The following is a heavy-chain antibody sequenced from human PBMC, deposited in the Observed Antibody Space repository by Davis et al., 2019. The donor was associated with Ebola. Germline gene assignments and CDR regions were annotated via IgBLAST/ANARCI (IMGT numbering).Heavy chain of an antibody. D-gene: IGHD4-17*01. Sequence: GESLKISCAASGFTFSGSAVHWVRQASGKGLEWVGRIRSKANSYATAYAASVKGRFTISRDDSKNTAYLQMNSLKTEDTAVYYCTATVTTSDYWGQGTLVTVSS. CDR3: TATVTTSDY. J-gene: IGHJ4*02. CDR1: GFTFSGSA. CDR2: IRSKANSYAT. V-gene: IGHV3-73*01.